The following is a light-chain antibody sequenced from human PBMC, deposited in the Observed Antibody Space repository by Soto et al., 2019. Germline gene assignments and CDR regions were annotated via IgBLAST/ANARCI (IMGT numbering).Light chain of an antibody. V-gene: IGKV1D-12*01. CDR2: GAT. Sequence: QMTQSPSFVSASIGDRVSITCRASEDISRWLGWYQQKPGRAPSLLIFGATSLRSGVPSRFSATESGTLFTLTITNVQPDDFATYFCLQANEFPRSFGRGTKVD. J-gene: IGKJ3*01. CDR1: EDISRW. CDR3: LQANEFPRS.